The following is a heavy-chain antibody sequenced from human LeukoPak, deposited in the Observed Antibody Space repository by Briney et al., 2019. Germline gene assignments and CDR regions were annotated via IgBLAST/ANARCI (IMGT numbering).Heavy chain of an antibody. CDR3: ARQNGPGSYYNWFDP. V-gene: IGHV4-59*08. Sequence: PSETLSLTCTVSGGSISSYYWSWIRQPPGKGLEWIGYIYYSGSINYNPSLKSRVTISVDTSKNQFSLKLSSVTAADTAVYYCARQNGPGSYYNWFDPWGQGTLVTVSS. CDR1: GGSISSYY. J-gene: IGHJ5*02. CDR2: IYYSGSI. D-gene: IGHD3-10*01.